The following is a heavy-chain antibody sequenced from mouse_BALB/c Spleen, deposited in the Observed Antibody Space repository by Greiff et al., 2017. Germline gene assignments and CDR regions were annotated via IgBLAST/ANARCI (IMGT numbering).Heavy chain of an antibody. V-gene: IGHV1-80*01. J-gene: IGHJ3*01. CDR3: AIWDGGFAY. CDR1: GYAFSSYW. Sequence: LVESGAELVRPGSSVKISCKASGYAFSSYWMNWVKQRPGQGLEWIGQIYPGDGDTNYNGKFKGKATLTAAKSSSTAYMQLSSLTSEDSAVYFCAIWDGGFAYWGQGTLVTVSA. D-gene: IGHD4-1*01. CDR2: IYPGDGDT.